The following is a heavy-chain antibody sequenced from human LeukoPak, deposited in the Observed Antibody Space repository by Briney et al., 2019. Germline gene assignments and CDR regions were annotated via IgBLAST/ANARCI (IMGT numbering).Heavy chain of an antibody. CDR2: IYDSGIT. D-gene: IGHD4-23*01. V-gene: IGHV4-4*02. CDR3: ARNGGNSDLDY. J-gene: IGHJ4*02. CDR1: GASFSSNNC. Sequence: SETLSLTCAVSGASFSSNNCWTWVRQPPGKGLEWIGEIYDSGITNYSPSLRSRVTISIDNSKKQFSLSLSSVTAADTAVYYCARNGGNSDLDYWGQGTLVTVSS.